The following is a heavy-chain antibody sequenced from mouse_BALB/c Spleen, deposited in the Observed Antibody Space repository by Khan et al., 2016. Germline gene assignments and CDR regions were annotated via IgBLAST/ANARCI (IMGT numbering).Heavy chain of an antibody. Sequence: EVKLEESGPGLVKPSQSLSLTCTVTGYSITSDYAWNWIRQFPGNKLEWMGYISYSGSTSYNPSLKSRISITRDTSKNQFFLQLNSVNTDDTATYYCATTVVAPRFAYWGQGTLVTVSA. CDR2: ISYSGST. CDR3: ATTVVAPRFAY. CDR1: GYSITSDYA. D-gene: IGHD1-1*01. J-gene: IGHJ3*01. V-gene: IGHV3-2*02.